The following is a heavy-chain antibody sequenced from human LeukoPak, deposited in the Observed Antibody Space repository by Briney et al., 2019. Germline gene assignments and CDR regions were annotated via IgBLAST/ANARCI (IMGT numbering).Heavy chain of an antibody. D-gene: IGHD4-17*01. V-gene: IGHV3-53*01. CDR2: IYSGGST. CDR1: GFTVSSNY. Sequence: GGSLRLSCAASGFTVSSNYMSWVRQAPGKGLEWVSVIYSGGSTYYADSVKGRFTISRDNSKNTLYLQMNSLRAEDTAVYYCARDPVTTVTSYGMDVWGQGTTVTVSS. J-gene: IGHJ6*02. CDR3: ARDPVTTVTSYGMDV.